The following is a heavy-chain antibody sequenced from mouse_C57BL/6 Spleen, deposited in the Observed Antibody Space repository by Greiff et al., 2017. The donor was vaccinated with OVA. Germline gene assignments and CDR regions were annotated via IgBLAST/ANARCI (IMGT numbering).Heavy chain of an antibody. Sequence: DVQLQESGAELVRPGASVKLSCTASGFNIKDDYMHWVKQRPEQGLEWIGWIDPENGDTEYASKFQGKATITADTSSNTAYLQLSSLTSEDTAVYYCTPYYYGTAGFAYWGQGTLVTVSA. V-gene: IGHV14-4*01. CDR3: TPYYYGTAGFAY. J-gene: IGHJ3*01. CDR1: GFNIKDDY. CDR2: IDPENGDT. D-gene: IGHD1-1*01.